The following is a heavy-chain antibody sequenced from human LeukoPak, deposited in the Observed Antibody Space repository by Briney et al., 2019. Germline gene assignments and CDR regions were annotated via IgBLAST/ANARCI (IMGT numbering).Heavy chain of an antibody. Sequence: SETLSLTCTVSGGSISSSSYYWGWIRQPPGKGLEWIGSIYYSGSTYYNPSLKSRVTISVDTSKSQFSLGLSSVTAADTAVYYCARHTSGWHDAFDIWGQGTMVTVSS. CDR1: GGSISSSSYY. CDR2: IYYSGST. V-gene: IGHV4-39*01. CDR3: ARHTSGWHDAFDI. D-gene: IGHD6-19*01. J-gene: IGHJ3*02.